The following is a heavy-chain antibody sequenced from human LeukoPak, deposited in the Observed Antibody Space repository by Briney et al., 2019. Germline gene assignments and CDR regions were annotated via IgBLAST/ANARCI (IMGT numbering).Heavy chain of an antibody. V-gene: IGHV3-23*01. CDR2: ITGSGDYT. J-gene: IGHJ4*02. Sequence: GGSLRLSCAASGFTFSSYGMTWVRQAPGKGLEWVSGITGSGDYTNYADSVKGRFTISRDNSKNTLYLQTNSLRAEDTAVYYCAKTYGSGSRYYFDYWGQGTLVTVSS. CDR3: AKTYGSGSRYYFDY. D-gene: IGHD3-10*01. CDR1: GFTFSSYG.